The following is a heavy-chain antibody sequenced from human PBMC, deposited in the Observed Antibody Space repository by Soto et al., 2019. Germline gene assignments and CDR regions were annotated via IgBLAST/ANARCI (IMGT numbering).Heavy chain of an antibody. V-gene: IGHV1-3*01. J-gene: IGHJ3*02. CDR1: GYTFTSYA. Sequence: GASVKVSCKASGYTFTSYAMHWVRQAPGQRLEWMGWINAGNGNTKYSQKFQGRVTITRDTSASTAYMELSSLRSEDTAVYYCARGIRLLDAFDIWGQGTMVTVSS. CDR2: INAGNGNT. D-gene: IGHD5-12*01. CDR3: ARGIRLLDAFDI.